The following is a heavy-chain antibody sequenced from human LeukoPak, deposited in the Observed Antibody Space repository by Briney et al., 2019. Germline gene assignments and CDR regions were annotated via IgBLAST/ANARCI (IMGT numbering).Heavy chain of an antibody. Sequence: PGGSLRLSCAVSGFTFSSYAMHWVRQAPGKGLEWVAVISYDGSNKYYADSVKGRFTISRDNSNNTLYLQMNSLRAEDTAVYYCARDQGLGYCSSTNRLGAFDIWGQGTMVTVSS. D-gene: IGHD2-2*01. CDR1: GFTFSSYA. CDR3: ARDQGLGYCSSTNRLGAFDI. J-gene: IGHJ3*02. CDR2: ISYDGSNK. V-gene: IGHV3-30-3*01.